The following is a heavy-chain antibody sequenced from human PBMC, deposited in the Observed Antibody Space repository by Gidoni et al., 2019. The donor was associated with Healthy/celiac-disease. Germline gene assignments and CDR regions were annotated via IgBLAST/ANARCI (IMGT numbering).Heavy chain of an antibody. CDR3: AREGHSYGPFGP. CDR1: GGPVSSGSYY. D-gene: IGHD5-18*01. CDR2: IYYSGST. J-gene: IGHJ5*02. V-gene: IGHV4-61*01. Sequence: QVQLQESGPGLVKPSATLSLTCTVPGGPVSSGSYYWSWIRQPPGKGLEWIGYIYYSGSTNYNPSLKSRVTISVDTSKNQFSLKLSSVTAADTAVYYCAREGHSYGPFGPWGQGTLVTVSA.